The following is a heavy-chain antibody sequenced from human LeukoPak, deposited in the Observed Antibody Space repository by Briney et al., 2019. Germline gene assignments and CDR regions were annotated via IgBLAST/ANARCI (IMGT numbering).Heavy chain of an antibody. V-gene: IGHV3-74*01. CDR2: LRSDGTT. Sequence: GGSLRLSCAASGFTFSNSWMHWVRQTPGKGLVWVSCLRSDGTTTYADSVKGRFTISRDNSKNTLYLQMNSLRVEDTAVYYCTNDFDYWGQGTLVTVSS. CDR1: GFTFSNSW. D-gene: IGHD1-1*01. CDR3: TNDFDY. J-gene: IGHJ4*02.